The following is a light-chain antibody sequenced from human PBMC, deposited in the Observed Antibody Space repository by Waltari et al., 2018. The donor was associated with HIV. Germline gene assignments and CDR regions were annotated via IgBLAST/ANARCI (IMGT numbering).Light chain of an antibody. CDR1: SSDVGGYNY. CDR2: DVN. CDR3: CSYGGSFFYV. J-gene: IGLJ1*01. V-gene: IGLV2-11*01. Sequence: QSALTQPRSVSGSPGQSVTISCTGTSSDVGGYNYVSWYQQHPGKAPKLMIYDVNKRPSGVPDRFSGSKSGNTASPTTSGLQAEDEADYYCCSYGGSFFYVFGTGTKVTVL.